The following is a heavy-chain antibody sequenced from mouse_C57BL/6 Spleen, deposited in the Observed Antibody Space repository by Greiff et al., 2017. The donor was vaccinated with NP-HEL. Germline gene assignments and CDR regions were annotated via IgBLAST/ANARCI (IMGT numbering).Heavy chain of an antibody. CDR3: ARDYDMGGYAMDY. J-gene: IGHJ4*01. CDR2: IHPNSGST. V-gene: IGHV1-64*01. CDR1: GYTFTSYW. Sequence: QVQLQQPGAELVKPGASVKLSCKASGYTFTSYWMHWVKQRPGQGLEWIGMIHPNSGSTNYNEKFKSKATLTVDKSSSTAYMQLSSLTSEDSAVYYCARDYDMGGYAMDYWGQGTSVTVSS. D-gene: IGHD2-4*01.